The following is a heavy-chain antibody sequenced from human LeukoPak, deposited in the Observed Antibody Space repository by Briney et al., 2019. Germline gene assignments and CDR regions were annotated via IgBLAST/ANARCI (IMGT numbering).Heavy chain of an antibody. CDR1: GYTFTDYY. CDR2: INPNGGST. V-gene: IGHV1-46*01. D-gene: IGHD2-15*01. CDR3: AREGQCSGGSCWGHFDY. Sequence: ASVNVSCKASGYTFTDYYIHWVRQAPGQGLEWMGIINPNGGSTSYEHKFQGRVTITRGLSTSTVSMELSSLRSEDNAVHYCAREGQCSGGSCWGHFDYWGQGTLVTVSS. J-gene: IGHJ4*02.